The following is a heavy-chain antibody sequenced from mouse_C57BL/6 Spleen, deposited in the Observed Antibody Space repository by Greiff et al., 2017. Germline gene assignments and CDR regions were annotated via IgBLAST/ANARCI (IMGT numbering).Heavy chain of an antibody. CDR1: CYSFTGYS. CDR3: ARGYGYDKDYFDY. Sequence: QVQLQQSGPELVKPGASVKISCKASCYSFTGYSIHWVKQRPGQGLEWIGWIYPGSGNTKYNEKFKGKATLTADTSSSTAYMQLSSLTSEDSAVYYCARGYGYDKDYFDYWGQGTTLTVSS. D-gene: IGHD2-2*01. V-gene: IGHV1-66*01. J-gene: IGHJ2*01. CDR2: IYPGSGNT.